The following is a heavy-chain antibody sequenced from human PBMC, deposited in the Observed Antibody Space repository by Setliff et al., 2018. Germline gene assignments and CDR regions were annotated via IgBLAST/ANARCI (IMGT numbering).Heavy chain of an antibody. D-gene: IGHD6-13*01. V-gene: IGHV1-69-2*01. J-gene: IGHJ4*02. CDR3: ATDHVAALFFDY. CDR2: VDPEDGET. CDR1: GGTFSSYA. Sequence: ASVKVSCKASGGTFSSYAISWVRQAPGQGLEWMGRVDPEDGETIYAEKFQGRVTITADTSTDTAYMELSSLRSEDTAVYYCATDHVAALFFDYWGQGTLVTVSS.